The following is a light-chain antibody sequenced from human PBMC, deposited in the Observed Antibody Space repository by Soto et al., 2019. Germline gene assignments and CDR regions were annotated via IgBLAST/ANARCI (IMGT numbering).Light chain of an antibody. J-gene: IGKJ4*01. CDR1: QAITSW. Sequence: DIPVTQSPSSVSASVGDRVTITCRASQAITSWLAWYQQKPGRAPKLLIYSASSLQSGAPSRFTGGGSGTDFTLTITSLQPDDAAVYYCQQTRSFPLTFGGGTKVEI. CDR3: QQTRSFPLT. CDR2: SAS. V-gene: IGKV1-12*01.